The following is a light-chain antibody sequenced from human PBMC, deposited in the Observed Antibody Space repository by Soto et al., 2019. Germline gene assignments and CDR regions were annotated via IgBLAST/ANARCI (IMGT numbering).Light chain of an antibody. Sequence: EIVLTQSPATLSLSPGEGATLSCRASQSISSSYLAWYQQKPGQAPRLLIYGASSRATGIPDRFSGSGSGTDFTLTISRLEPEDFAVYYCQQYGSSPRTFGQGTRLEIK. V-gene: IGKV3-20*01. CDR1: QSISSSY. CDR3: QQYGSSPRT. CDR2: GAS. J-gene: IGKJ5*01.